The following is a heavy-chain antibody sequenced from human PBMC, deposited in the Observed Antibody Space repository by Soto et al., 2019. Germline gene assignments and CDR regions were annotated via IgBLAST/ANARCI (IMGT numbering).Heavy chain of an antibody. J-gene: IGHJ6*02. V-gene: IGHV1-8*01. CDR1: GYTFTSYD. D-gene: IGHD1-1*01. CDR3: ARERTGTTSMDV. Sequence: QVQLVQSGAEVKKPGASVKVSCKASGYTFTSYDINWVRQATGQGLEWMGWMNPNSGNTGYAQKCRGRGTMTRNTSMSTACMALSSLRSEDTAVYYCARERTGTTSMDVWGQGTTVTVSS. CDR2: MNPNSGNT.